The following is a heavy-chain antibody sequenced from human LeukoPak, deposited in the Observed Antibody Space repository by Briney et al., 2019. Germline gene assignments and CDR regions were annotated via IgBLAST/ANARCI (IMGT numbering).Heavy chain of an antibody. CDR1: GFTFTDYY. CDR2: ISNTGSTI. J-gene: IGHJ4*02. D-gene: IGHD1-26*01. CDR3: ARDREPFYSDIDNYFPLNL. Sequence: PGGSLRLSCVASGFTFTDYYMSWVRQAPGKGLEWVSYISNTGSTIYYADSVKGRFTVSRDNAKNSLFLHMNTLRVEDAAMYFCARDREPFYSDIDNYFPLNLWGQGTLVTVSS. V-gene: IGHV3-11*04.